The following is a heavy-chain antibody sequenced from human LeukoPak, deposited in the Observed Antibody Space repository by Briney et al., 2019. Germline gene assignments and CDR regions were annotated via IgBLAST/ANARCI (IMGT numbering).Heavy chain of an antibody. CDR2: IKQDGSEK. V-gene: IGHV3-7*01. D-gene: IGHD6-13*01. Sequence: GGSLRLSCAASGFTFNGHWMSWVRQAPGKGLEWVANIKQDGSEKFYVDSVKGRFTISRDNAKNSLYLQMNSLRAEDTAVYYCARMPGIAAAYLDYWGQGTLVTVSS. J-gene: IGHJ4*02. CDR1: GFTFNGHW. CDR3: ARMPGIAAAYLDY.